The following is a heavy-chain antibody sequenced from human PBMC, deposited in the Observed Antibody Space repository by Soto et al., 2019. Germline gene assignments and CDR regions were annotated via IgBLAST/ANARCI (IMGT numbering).Heavy chain of an antibody. CDR3: ARGAKVSGGVVIRTYYYYYGMDV. V-gene: IGHV4-34*01. J-gene: IGHJ6*02. CDR2: INHSGST. D-gene: IGHD3-3*01. Sequence: QVQLQQWGAGLLKPSETLSLTCAVYGGSFSGYYWSWIRQPPGKGLEWIGEINHSGSTNYNPSLKSRVTISVDTSKNQFSLKLSSVTAADTAVYYCARGAKVSGGVVIRTYYYYYGMDVWGQGTTVTVSS. CDR1: GGSFSGYY.